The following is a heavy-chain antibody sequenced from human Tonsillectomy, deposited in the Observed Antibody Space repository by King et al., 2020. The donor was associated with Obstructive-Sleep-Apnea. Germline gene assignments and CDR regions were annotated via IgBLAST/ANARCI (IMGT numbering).Heavy chain of an antibody. D-gene: IGHD3-10*01. CDR3: ARDLYESGSYYNVFGYYYYGMDV. CDR1: GYTFTTYA. CDR2: INTNTGHP. Sequence: QLVQSGSELKKPGASVKVSCKASGYTFTTYAINWVRQAPGQGLEWMGWINTNTGHPTYAQGFTGRFAFSLDTSVSTAYLQISSLKAEDTAVYYCARDLYESGSYYNVFGYYYYGMDVWGQGTTVTVSS. J-gene: IGHJ6*02. V-gene: IGHV7-4-1*02.